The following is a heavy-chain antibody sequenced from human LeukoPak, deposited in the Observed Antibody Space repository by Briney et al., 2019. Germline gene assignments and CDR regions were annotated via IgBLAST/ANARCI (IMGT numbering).Heavy chain of an antibody. D-gene: IGHD5-18*01. CDR1: GFTFSSYA. Sequence: PGGSLRLSCAASGFTFSSYAMSWVRQAPGKGLEWVSAIIGSGGSTYYADSVKGRFTISRDNSKNTLYLRMNSLRVEDTAVYYCAREDTASFDYWGQGTLVTVSS. CDR2: IIGSGGST. J-gene: IGHJ4*02. V-gene: IGHV3-23*01. CDR3: AREDTASFDY.